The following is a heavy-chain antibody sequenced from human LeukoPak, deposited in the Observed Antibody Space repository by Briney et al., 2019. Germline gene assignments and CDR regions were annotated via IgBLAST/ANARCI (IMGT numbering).Heavy chain of an antibody. V-gene: IGHV3-23*01. J-gene: IGHJ4*02. Sequence: GGSLRLSCAASGFTFSSYAMSWVRQAPGKGLEWVSAISGSGGSTYYADSVKGRFTISRDNSKNTLYLQMNSLRAEDTAVYYCAKALPYGEWLFRSFDYWGQGTLVTVSS. CDR1: GFTFSSYA. D-gene: IGHD3-3*01. CDR2: ISGSGGST. CDR3: AKALPYGEWLFRSFDY.